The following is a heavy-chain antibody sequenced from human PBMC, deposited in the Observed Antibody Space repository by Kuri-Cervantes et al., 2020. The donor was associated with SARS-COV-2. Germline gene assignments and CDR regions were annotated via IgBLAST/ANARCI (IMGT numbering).Heavy chain of an antibody. CDR2: IYHSGST. CDR3: ATPFGVVPY. D-gene: IGHD3-3*01. CDR1: GGSISSGGYF. J-gene: IGHJ4*02. V-gene: IGHV4-30-2*01. Sequence: SETLSLTCAVSGGSISSGGYFWSWFRQPPGKGLEWIGYIYHSGSTYYNPSLKSRVTISVDRSKNQFSLKLSSVTAADTAVYYCATPFGVVPYWGRGTLVTVSS.